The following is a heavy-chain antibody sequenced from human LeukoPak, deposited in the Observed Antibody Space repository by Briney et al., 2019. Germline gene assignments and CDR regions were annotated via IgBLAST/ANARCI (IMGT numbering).Heavy chain of an antibody. V-gene: IGHV4-34*01. CDR3: ARGRLWFGELYDY. Sequence: PSETLSLTCAVYGGSFSGYYWSWIRQPPGKGLEWIGGINHSGSTNYNPSLKSRVTISVDTSKNQFSLKLSSVTAADSAVYYCARGRLWFGELYDYWGQGTLVTVSS. J-gene: IGHJ4*02. D-gene: IGHD3-10*01. CDR1: GGSFSGYY. CDR2: INHSGST.